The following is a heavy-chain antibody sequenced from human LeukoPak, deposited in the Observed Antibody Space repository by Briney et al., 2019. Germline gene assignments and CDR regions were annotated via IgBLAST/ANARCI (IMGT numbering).Heavy chain of an antibody. V-gene: IGHV3-49*04. D-gene: IGHD3-9*01. CDR2: IRSKAYGGTT. CDR1: GFTFSSYS. J-gene: IGHJ5*02. Sequence: PGGSLRLSCAASGFTFSSYSMNWVRQAPGKGLEWVGFIRSKAYGGTTEYAASVKGRFTISRDDSKSIAYLQMNSLKTEDTAVYYCTRRDYDISDWFDPWGQGTLVTVSS. CDR3: TRRDYDISDWFDP.